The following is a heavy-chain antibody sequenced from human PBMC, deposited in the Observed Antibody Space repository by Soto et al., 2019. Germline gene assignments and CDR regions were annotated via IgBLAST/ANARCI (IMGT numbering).Heavy chain of an antibody. D-gene: IGHD1-1*01. V-gene: IGHV4-59*01. Sequence: SETLSLTCTVSGTSISSYYWSWIRQPPGKGLEWIANIHYSGTTNYNPSLASRVTLSVDTSKNQFSLKMTSVTAADRAMYFCARYNSCAIDYWGRGTLVTVSS. CDR3: ARYNSCAIDY. CDR1: GTSISSYY. CDR2: IHYSGTT. J-gene: IGHJ4*02.